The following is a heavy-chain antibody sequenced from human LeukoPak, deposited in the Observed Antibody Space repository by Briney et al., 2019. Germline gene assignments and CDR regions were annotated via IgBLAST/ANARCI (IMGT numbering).Heavy chain of an antibody. J-gene: IGHJ4*02. CDR1: GFTFSSYA. Sequence: PGGSLRLSCAASGFTFSSYAMSWVRQAPGKGLEWVSAISGSGGSTYYADSVKGRFTISRGNSKNTLYLQMNSLRAEDTAVYYCAKGHQLLYGGPIDYWGQGTLVTVSS. CDR3: AKGHQLLYGGPIDY. V-gene: IGHV3-23*01. CDR2: ISGSGGST. D-gene: IGHD2-2*02.